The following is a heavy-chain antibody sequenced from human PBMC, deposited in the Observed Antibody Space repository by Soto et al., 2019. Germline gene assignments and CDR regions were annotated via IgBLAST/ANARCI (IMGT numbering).Heavy chain of an antibody. Sequence: GGSLRLSCAASGFTFSSYDMHWVCQATGKGLEWVSAIGTAGDTYYPGSVKGRFTISRENAKNSLYLQMNSLRAEDTAVYYCASSIAVAGYYYGMDVWGQGTTVTVSS. CDR3: ASSIAVAGYYYGMDV. D-gene: IGHD6-19*01. V-gene: IGHV3-13*01. CDR1: GFTFSSYD. J-gene: IGHJ6*02. CDR2: IGTAGDT.